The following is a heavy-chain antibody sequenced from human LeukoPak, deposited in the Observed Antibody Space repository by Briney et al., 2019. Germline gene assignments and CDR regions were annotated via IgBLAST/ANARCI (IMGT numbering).Heavy chain of an antibody. D-gene: IGHD6-19*01. V-gene: IGHV4-4*02. CDR3: ASNGWYAVDY. Sequence: SGTLSLTCAVSGGSISGTNWWSWVRQPPGKGLEWIGEIYHSGTTNYNPSLKSRVTISVDKSKNHFSLKLSSVTAADTAVYYCASNGWYAVDYWGQGTLVTVSS. J-gene: IGHJ4*02. CDR1: GGSISGTNW. CDR2: IYHSGTT.